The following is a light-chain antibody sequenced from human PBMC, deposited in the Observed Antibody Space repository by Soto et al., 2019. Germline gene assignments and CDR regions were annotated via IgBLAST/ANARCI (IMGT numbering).Light chain of an antibody. CDR1: QSVSSN. Sequence: ATLSLSPGERATLACRASQSVSSNLAWYQQKPGQAPRLRIYAASTRATGIPARFSGSGSGTEFTLTISSLQSEDFAVYYCQQYDNWPPITFGQGTRLEIK. J-gene: IGKJ5*01. CDR3: QQYDNWPPIT. V-gene: IGKV3-15*01. CDR2: AAS.